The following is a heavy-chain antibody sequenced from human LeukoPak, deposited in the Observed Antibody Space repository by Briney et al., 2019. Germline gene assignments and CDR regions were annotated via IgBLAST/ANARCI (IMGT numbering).Heavy chain of an antibody. Sequence: PSETLSLTCTVSADSIGGHCLSWVRQPPGKGLEWIGYISDSGDTNSSPYLKSRVTISVDTSKSQVSLNLSSMTAADTAVYYCTSCPTSKHGYNSRYAFDIWGQGTVVTVSS. CDR3: TSCPTSKHGYNSRYAFDI. V-gene: IGHV4-59*11. J-gene: IGHJ3*02. CDR1: ADSIGGHC. D-gene: IGHD5-24*01. CDR2: ISDSGDT.